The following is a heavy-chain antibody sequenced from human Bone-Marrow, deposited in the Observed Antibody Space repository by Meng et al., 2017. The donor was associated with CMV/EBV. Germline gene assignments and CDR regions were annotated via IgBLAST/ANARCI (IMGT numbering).Heavy chain of an antibody. V-gene: IGHV3-49*04. CDR3: TRWHSGSNFDL. D-gene: IGHD1-26*01. Sequence: GESLKISCTASGFTFGDYAMSWVRQAPGKGLEWVGFIRRKPYGGTTEYAASVKGRFAISRDNSKSIAYLQMNSLKIEDTAVYYCTRWHSGSNFDLRGQGTLVPVSS. CDR2: IRRKPYGGTT. J-gene: IGHJ4*02. CDR1: GFTFGDYA.